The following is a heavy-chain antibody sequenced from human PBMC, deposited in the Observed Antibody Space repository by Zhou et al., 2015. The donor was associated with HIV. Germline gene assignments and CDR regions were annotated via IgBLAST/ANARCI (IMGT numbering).Heavy chain of an antibody. J-gene: IGHJ4*02. CDR1: GGTFSSFG. D-gene: IGHD6-13*01. CDR3: ARELVRPAAGIGQYYFDY. V-gene: IGHV1-69*06. CDR2: IIPIFGTA. Sequence: QMQLVQSGAEVKKPGSSVKVSCKASGGTFSSFGISWVRQAPGQGLEWMGGIIPIFGTATYAQKFQGRVSITADKSSSTAYMELSSLRSEDTAVYYCARELVRPAAGIGQYYFDYWGQGTLVTVSS.